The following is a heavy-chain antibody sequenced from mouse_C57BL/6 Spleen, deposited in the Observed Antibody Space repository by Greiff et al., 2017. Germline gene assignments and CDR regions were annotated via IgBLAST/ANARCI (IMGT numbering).Heavy chain of an antibody. CDR2: IYPRSGNT. CDR1: GYTFTSYG. J-gene: IGHJ4*01. V-gene: IGHV1-81*01. CDR3: ARSNGNPYYAMDY. Sequence: VQLQQSGAELARPGASVKLSCKASGYTFTSYGISWVKQRTGQGLEWIGEIYPRSGNTYYNEKFKGKATLTEDKSSSTAYMELRSLTSEDSAVYFCARSNGNPYYAMDYWGQGTSVTVSS. D-gene: IGHD2-1*01.